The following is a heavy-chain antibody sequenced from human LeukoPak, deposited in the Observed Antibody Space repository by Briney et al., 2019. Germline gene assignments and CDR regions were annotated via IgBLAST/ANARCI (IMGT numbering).Heavy chain of an antibody. Sequence: SETLSLTCAVYGGSFSGYYWSWIRQPPGKGLEWIGEINHSGSTNYNPSLKSRVTISVDTSKNQFSLKLSSVTAADTAVYYCARHGDWMVRGAMGLWGQGTLVTVSS. CDR1: GGSFSGYY. CDR3: ARHGDWMVRGAMGL. V-gene: IGHV4-34*01. J-gene: IGHJ4*02. CDR2: INHSGST. D-gene: IGHD3-10*01.